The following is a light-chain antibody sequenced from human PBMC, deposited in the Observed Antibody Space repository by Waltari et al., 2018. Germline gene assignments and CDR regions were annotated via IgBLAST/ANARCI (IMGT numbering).Light chain of an antibody. J-gene: IGLJ3*02. CDR3: QVWDSSSDYWV. V-gene: IGLV3-21*02. CDR2: DDD. CDR1: NIGSPS. Sequence: SYVLTQPPSVSVAPGQPARITCHRFNIGSPSVHWYQQKEGQAPVPVVYDDDDRPSGIPERFSGSNSENTATLTISRVEAGDEADYYCQVWDSSSDYWVFGGGTKLTVL.